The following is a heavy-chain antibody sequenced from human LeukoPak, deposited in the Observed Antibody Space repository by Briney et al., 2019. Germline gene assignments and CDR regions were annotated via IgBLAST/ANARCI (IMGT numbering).Heavy chain of an antibody. J-gene: IGHJ6*03. V-gene: IGHV1-69*05. CDR1: GGTFSSYA. Sequence: GSSVKVSCKASGGTFSSYAISWVRQAPGQGLEWMGGIIPIFGTANYAQKFQGRVTITTDESTSTAYMELSSLRSEDTAVYYCAGCSSTSCCITSYYYYYMDVWGKGTTVTVSS. CDR3: AGCSSTSCCITSYYYYYMDV. D-gene: IGHD2-2*01. CDR2: IIPIFGTA.